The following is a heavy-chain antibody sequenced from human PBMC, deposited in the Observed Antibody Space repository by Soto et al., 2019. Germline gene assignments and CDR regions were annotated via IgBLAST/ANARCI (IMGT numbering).Heavy chain of an antibody. CDR3: AKDRAPPPYSSGSNY. CDR2: ISGSGGST. CDR1: GFTFSSYA. V-gene: IGHV3-23*01. Sequence: XGSLRLSCAAAGFTFSSYAMSWVRQAPGKGLEWVSAISGSGGSTYYADSVKGRFTISRDNSKNTLYLQMNSLRAEDTAVYYCAKDRAPPPYSSGSNYWGQGTLVTVSS. D-gene: IGHD3-22*01. J-gene: IGHJ4*02.